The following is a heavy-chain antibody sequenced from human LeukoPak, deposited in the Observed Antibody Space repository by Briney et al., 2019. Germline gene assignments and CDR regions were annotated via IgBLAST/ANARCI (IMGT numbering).Heavy chain of an antibody. CDR1: GYTFTSYY. D-gene: IGHD1-26*01. CDR3: ARDNSVGDNAWWFDP. Sequence: ASVKVSCKASGYTFTSYYMHWVRHAPGQGLELMGLINPTGGSTGYAQKFQGRVTMTRDMSTSTGYMELSSLRSEDTAIYYCARDNSVGDNAWWFDPWGQGTLVTVSS. V-gene: IGHV1-46*01. J-gene: IGHJ5*02. CDR2: INPTGGST.